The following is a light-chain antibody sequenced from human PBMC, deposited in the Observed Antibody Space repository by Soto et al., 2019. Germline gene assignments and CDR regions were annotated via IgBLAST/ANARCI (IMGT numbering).Light chain of an antibody. J-gene: IGLJ3*02. Sequence: QSVLTQSPSASASLGASVKLTCTLSSGHSNYAIAWHQQQPEKGPRYLMKINSDGSHSKGDGIPDRFSGSSSGAERYLTIPSLQSEDEADYYCQTWGTGPWVFGGGTQLTVL. V-gene: IGLV4-69*01. CDR1: SGHSNYA. CDR3: QTWGTGPWV. CDR2: INSDGSH.